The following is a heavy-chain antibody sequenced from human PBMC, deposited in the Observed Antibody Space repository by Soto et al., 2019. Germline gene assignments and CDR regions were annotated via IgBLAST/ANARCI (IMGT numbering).Heavy chain of an antibody. CDR3: ARGDYYDRRFDY. CDR1: GFTFWCSW. Sequence: GGGPRPPCAAPGFTFWCSWVGLVRQAPGKGLEWVATIKQDESEKYYVDSVKGRFTVSRDNAQNSLYLQMNSVRVEDTAVYYCARGDYYDRRFDYWGQGALVTVSS. D-gene: IGHD3-22*01. V-gene: IGHV3-7*03. CDR2: IKQDESEK. J-gene: IGHJ4*02.